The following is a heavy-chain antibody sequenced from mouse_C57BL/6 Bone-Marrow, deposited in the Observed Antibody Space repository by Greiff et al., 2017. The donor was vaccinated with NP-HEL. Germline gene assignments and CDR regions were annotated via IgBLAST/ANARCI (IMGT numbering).Heavy chain of an antibody. V-gene: IGHV1-76*01. CDR2: IYPGSGNT. J-gene: IGHJ2*01. CDR3: ARDDGYYVGY. CDR1: GYTFTDYY. D-gene: IGHD2-3*01. Sequence: VQLQQSGAELVRPGASVKLSCKASGYTFTDYYINWVKQRPGQGLEWIARIYPGSGNTYYNEKFKGKATLTAEKSSSTAYMQLSSLTSEDSAVYFCARDDGYYVGYWGQGTTLTVSS.